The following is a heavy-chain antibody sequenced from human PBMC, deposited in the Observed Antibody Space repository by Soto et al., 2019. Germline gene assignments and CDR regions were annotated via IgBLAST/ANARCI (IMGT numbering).Heavy chain of an antibody. CDR2: VIPIIGEG. CDR3: ASPAVNDLDADSSAFDI. J-gene: IGHJ3*02. Sequence: QVQLVQSGAEVKEPGSSVKVSCKVSGGTFSSQTINWVRQVPGQGLEWMGSVIPIIGEGKYAQSFLGRVTITGDSSRRQAYMGLSSVRSEDRAVYYCASPAVNDLDADSSAFDIWGQGTMVTVSS. D-gene: IGHD1-1*01. V-gene: IGHV1-69*02. CDR1: GGTFSSQT.